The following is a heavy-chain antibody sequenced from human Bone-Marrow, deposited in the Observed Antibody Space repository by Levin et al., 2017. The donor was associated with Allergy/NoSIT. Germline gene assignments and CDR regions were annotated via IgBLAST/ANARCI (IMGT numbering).Heavy chain of an antibody. J-gene: IGHJ4*02. V-gene: IGHV3-53*01. CDR3: AREGGYYGSGSYVGY. CDR1: GFTVSSNY. D-gene: IGHD3-10*01. Sequence: LSLTCAASGFTVSSNYMSWVRQAPGKGLEWVSVIYSGGSTYYADSVKGRFTISRDNSKNTLYLQMNSLRAEDTAVYYCAREGGYYGSGSYVGYWGQGTLVTVSS. CDR2: IYSGGST.